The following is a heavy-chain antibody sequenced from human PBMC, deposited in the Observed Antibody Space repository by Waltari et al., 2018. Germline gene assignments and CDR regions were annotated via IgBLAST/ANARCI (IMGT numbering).Heavy chain of an antibody. D-gene: IGHD2-21*01. J-gene: IGHJ6*03. CDR1: DHNFAEYW. V-gene: IGHV5-51*01. CDR2: VFPRDSDT. CDR3: VRQHAGTYGADFYYYMDV. Sequence: EVHLAQSGAEVKKPGESLKIPCEASDHNFAEYWVGWVRQMPGKGLEWMGMVFPRDSDTRYSPSFQGQVTMSVDRSTNTAFLQWSSLRASDTAIYYCVRQHAGTYGADFYYYMDVWGKGTTVTVSS.